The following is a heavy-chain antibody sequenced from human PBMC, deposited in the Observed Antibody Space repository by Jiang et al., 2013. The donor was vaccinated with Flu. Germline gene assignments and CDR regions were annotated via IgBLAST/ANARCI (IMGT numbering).Heavy chain of an antibody. CDR1: FTSYW. CDR3: ARSPVVVTQWLWYGMDV. D-gene: IGHD6-19*01. CDR2: IYPGDSDT. J-gene: IGHJ6*02. V-gene: IGHV5-51*01. Sequence: FTSYWIGWVRQMPGKGLEWMGIIYPGDSDTRYSPSFQGQVTISADKSISTAYLQWSSLKASDTAMYYCARSPVVVTQWLWYGMDVWGQGTTVTVSS.